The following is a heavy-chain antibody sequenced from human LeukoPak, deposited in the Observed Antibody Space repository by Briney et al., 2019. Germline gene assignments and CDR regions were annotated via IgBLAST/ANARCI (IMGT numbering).Heavy chain of an antibody. CDR1: GYTFTSYY. J-gene: IGHJ4*02. CDR2: INPSGGST. D-gene: IGHD2-2*01. V-gene: IGHV1-46*01. Sequence: GASVKVSCKASGYTFTSYYMHWVRQAPGQGLEWMGIINPSGGSTSYAQKFQGRVTMTRDTSTSTVYMELSSLRSEDTAVYYCARSRCVGSTHCYYFDYWGQGTLVTVSS. CDR3: ARSRCVGSTHCYYFDY.